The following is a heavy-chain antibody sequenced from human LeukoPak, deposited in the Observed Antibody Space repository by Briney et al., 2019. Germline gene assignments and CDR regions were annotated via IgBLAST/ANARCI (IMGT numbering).Heavy chain of an antibody. J-gene: IGHJ6*03. CDR3: ARMHSSSWYGPNYYYMDV. Sequence: EASVKVSCKASGFTFTSSAMQWVRQARGQRLEWIGWILVGSGNRNYAQKFQERVTITRDMSRSTAHMELSSLRSEDTAVYYCARMHSSSWYGPNYYYMDVWGKGTTVTVSS. CDR1: GFTFTSSA. CDR2: ILVGSGNR. D-gene: IGHD6-13*01. V-gene: IGHV1-58*02.